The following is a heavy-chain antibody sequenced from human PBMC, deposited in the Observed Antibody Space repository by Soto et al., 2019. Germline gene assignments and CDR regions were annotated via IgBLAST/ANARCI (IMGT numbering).Heavy chain of an antibody. V-gene: IGHV1-2*02. CDR1: GYPVTAYY. CDR2: VNPATGAA. J-gene: IGHJ3*02. Sequence: QLHLVQSGAVVKKPGASVTVSCSASGYPVTAYYMHWVRQAPGRGLEWMGGVNPATGAAKYTQTFPGGATMTRVPSASRVFMELSCPTSGDTAVFFFARGGGVGVAGSAAFDMWGQGTLVTVSS. D-gene: IGHD3-3*01. CDR3: ARGGGVGVAGSAAFDM.